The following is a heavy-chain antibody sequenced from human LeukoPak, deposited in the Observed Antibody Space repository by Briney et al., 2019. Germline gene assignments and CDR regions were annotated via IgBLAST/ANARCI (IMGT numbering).Heavy chain of an antibody. CDR1: GGSISSTSYY. J-gene: IGHJ4*02. CDR2: FYYSGST. Sequence: SETLSLTCTVSGGSISSTSYYWGWIRQPPGMGLEWIGSFYYSGSTYYNPSLKSRVTISVDKSKNQFSLKLSSVTAADTAVYYCARSSQWLGSDYWGQGTLVTVSS. CDR3: ARSSQWLGSDY. D-gene: IGHD6-19*01. V-gene: IGHV4-39*07.